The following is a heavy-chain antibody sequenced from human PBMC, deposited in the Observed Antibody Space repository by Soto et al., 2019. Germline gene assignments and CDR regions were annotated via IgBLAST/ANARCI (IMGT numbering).Heavy chain of an antibody. CDR1: GYSFSIYW. D-gene: IGHD1-1*01. CDR3: ARRFATTEWFDP. V-gene: IGHV5-51*01. CDR2: IYPGDSDT. Sequence: PGESLKISCKVSGYSFSIYWIAWVRHMPGKGLEWMGIIYPGDSDTRYSPSFQGQVTISADKSINTAYLQWSSLKASDTAMYYCARRFATTEWFDPWGQGTLVTVSS. J-gene: IGHJ5*02.